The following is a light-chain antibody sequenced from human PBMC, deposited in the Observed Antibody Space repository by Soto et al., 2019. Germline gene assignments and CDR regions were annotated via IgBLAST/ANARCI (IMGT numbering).Light chain of an antibody. J-gene: IGLJ3*02. CDR1: SSNIGNNY. Sequence: QSVLTQPPSVSAAPGQKVTISCSGSSSNIGNNYVSWYQQLPRTAPQLLIYDNNERPSGIPARFSGSKSGTSATLGITGLQTGDEADYYCATWDSSLSVVLFGGGTKLTVL. CDR3: ATWDSSLSVVL. CDR2: DNN. V-gene: IGLV1-51*01.